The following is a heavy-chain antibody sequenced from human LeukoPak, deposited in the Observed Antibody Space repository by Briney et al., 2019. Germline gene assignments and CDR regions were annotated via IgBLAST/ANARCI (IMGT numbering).Heavy chain of an antibody. V-gene: IGHV3-64*04. CDR2: ISSNGGST. CDR3: AKGYFVFGSTSFYFFDF. D-gene: IGHD2-2*01. Sequence: PGGFLRLSCSASGFTFSSYAMHWVRQAPGKGLEYVSAISSNGGSTYYADSVKGRFTISRDNSKNTLYLQMSSLRAEDTAVYYCAKGYFVFGSTSFYFFDFWGQGTLVTVSS. CDR1: GFTFSSYA. J-gene: IGHJ4*02.